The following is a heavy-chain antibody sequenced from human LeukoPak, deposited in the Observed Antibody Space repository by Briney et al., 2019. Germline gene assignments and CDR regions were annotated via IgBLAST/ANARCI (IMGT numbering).Heavy chain of an antibody. CDR3: AKSNYDSSGYYGALDY. J-gene: IGHJ4*02. CDR1: GFTFSSYG. CDR2: ISYDGSNK. Sequence: GGSLRLSCAASGFTFSSYGMHWVRQAPGKGLEWVAVISYDGSNKYYADSVKGRFTISRGNSKNTLYLQMNSLRAEDTAVYYCAKSNYDSSGYYGALDYWGQGTLVTVSS. V-gene: IGHV3-30*18. D-gene: IGHD3-22*01.